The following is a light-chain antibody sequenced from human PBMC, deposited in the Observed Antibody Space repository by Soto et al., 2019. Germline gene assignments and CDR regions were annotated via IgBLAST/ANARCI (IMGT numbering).Light chain of an antibody. CDR2: EIR. J-gene: IGLJ1*01. CDR3: SSYTSSSTYV. Sequence: QSALTQPASVSGSPGQSITISCTGTSSDVGGYNYVTWYQQHPGKAPKLTIYEIRNRPSGVSSRFSGSKSGNTASLTISGLQAEDEADYFCSSYTSSSTYVFGTGTKVTVL. V-gene: IGLV2-14*01. CDR1: SSDVGGYNY.